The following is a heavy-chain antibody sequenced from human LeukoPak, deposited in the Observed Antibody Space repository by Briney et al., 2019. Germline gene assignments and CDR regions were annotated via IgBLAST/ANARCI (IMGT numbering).Heavy chain of an antibody. D-gene: IGHD5-12*01. Sequence: GGSLRLSCVPSGFSFSHYAMSWVRQAPGKGLEWVSHIRSSSETFYADSVKGRFTISRDNARNSLYLQMNNLRGEDTAIYYCARDAGNSGYGCDLWGQGTLVTVSS. CDR1: GFSFSHYA. J-gene: IGHJ5*02. CDR2: IRSSSET. CDR3: ARDAGNSGYGCDL. V-gene: IGHV3-48*01.